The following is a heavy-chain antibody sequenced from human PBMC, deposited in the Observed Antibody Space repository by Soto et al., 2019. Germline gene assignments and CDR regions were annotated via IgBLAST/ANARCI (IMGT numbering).Heavy chain of an antibody. J-gene: IGHJ4*02. Sequence: QVQLVQSGAEVKNPGASVKVSCKASGYTFTSYGITWVRQAPGQGLEWMGWISAHNGDTTYAQKFQGRVTMTTDTSTRTAYMELRSLRSDDTAVYFCARVRLSLFDYWGQGTLFTVSS. CDR2: ISAHNGDT. D-gene: IGHD3-10*01. CDR3: ARVRLSLFDY. CDR1: GYTFTSYG. V-gene: IGHV1-18*04.